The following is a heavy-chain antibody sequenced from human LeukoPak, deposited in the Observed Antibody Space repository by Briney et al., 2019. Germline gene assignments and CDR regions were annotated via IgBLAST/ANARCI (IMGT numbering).Heavy chain of an antibody. CDR1: GFTFSSYG. CDR3: AKAGNGDYPYYFDY. V-gene: IGHV3-30*18. CDR2: ISYDGSNK. D-gene: IGHD4-17*01. J-gene: IGHJ4*02. Sequence: GGSLRPSCAASGFTFSSYGMHWVRQAPGKGLEWGAVISYDGSNKYYENSVKGRFTISRDNSKNTLYLQMNSLRAEDTAVYYCAKAGNGDYPYYFDYWGQGTLVTVSS.